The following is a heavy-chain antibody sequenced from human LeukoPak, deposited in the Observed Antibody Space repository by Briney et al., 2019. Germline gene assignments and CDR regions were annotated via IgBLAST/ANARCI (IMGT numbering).Heavy chain of an antibody. CDR2: IYYSGST. V-gene: IGHV4-59*01. Sequence: KSSETLSLTCTVSGGSISSYYWSWIRQPPGKGLEWIGYIYYSGSTNYNPSLKSRVTISVDTSKNQFSLKLSSVTAADTAVYYCARFRSSRAVQKAYFDYWGQGTLVTVSS. D-gene: IGHD6-13*01. J-gene: IGHJ4*02. CDR1: GGSISSYY. CDR3: ARFRSSRAVQKAYFDY.